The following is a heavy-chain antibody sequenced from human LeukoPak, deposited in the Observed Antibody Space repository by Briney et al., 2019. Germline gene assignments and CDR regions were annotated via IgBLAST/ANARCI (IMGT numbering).Heavy chain of an antibody. CDR2: IHPSGGT. CDR3: ARGEDAAKTHI. D-gene: IGHD5-18*01. Sequence: SETLSLTCAVYGGSFSGHYRSWIRQPPGKGLEWIGEIHPSGGTYYNPSLESRVTISVDTSKNQLSLKLSSVTAADTAVYYCARGEDAAKTHIWGQGSLVTVSS. V-gene: IGHV4-34*01. CDR1: GGSFSGHY. J-gene: IGHJ1*01.